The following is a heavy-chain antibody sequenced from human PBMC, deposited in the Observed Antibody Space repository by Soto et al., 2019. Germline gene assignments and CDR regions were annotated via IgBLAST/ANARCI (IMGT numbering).Heavy chain of an antibody. CDR1: GFTFSNYA. D-gene: IGHD4-17*01. CDR3: AKAYSYGDYVSYDVWFDP. CDR2: ISGSGGST. J-gene: IGHJ5*02. V-gene: IGHV3-23*01. Sequence: GGSLRLSCAASGFTFSNYAMSWVRQAPGKGLEWVSGISGSGGSTYYADSVKGRFTISRDNFKNTLYVQMNSLRAEDTAVYYCAKAYSYGDYVSYDVWFDPWGQGTLVTVSS.